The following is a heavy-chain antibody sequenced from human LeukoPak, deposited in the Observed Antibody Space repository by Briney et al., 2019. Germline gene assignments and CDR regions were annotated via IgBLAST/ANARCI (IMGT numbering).Heavy chain of an antibody. CDR1: GGSISSSSYY. CDR3: ARRTGRNYPISGFDP. CDR2: IYYSGST. D-gene: IGHD4-11*01. J-gene: IGHJ5*02. V-gene: IGHV4-39*07. Sequence: KTSETLSLTCTVSGGSISSSSYYWGWIRQPPGKGLEWIGSIYYSGSTYYNPSLKSRVTISVDTSKNQFSLKLSSVTAADTAVYYCARRTGRNYPISGFDPWGQGTLVTVSS.